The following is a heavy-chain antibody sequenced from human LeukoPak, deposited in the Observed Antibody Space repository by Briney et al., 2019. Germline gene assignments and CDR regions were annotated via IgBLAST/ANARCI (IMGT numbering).Heavy chain of an antibody. V-gene: IGHV5-51*01. Sequence: AGESLKISCKGSGYSFTSYWIGWVRQMPGKGLEWMGIIYPGDSDTRYSPSFQGQVTISADKSISTAYLQWSSLKASDTAMYYCARQKGGSYYGADAFDVWGQGTMVTVSS. CDR1: GYSFTSYW. D-gene: IGHD1-26*01. CDR3: ARQKGGSYYGADAFDV. J-gene: IGHJ3*01. CDR2: IYPGDSDT.